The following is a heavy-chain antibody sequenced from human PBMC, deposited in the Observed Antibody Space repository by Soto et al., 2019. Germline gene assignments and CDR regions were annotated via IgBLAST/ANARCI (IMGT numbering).Heavy chain of an antibody. D-gene: IGHD2-2*02. Sequence: ASVKVSCKASGYTFTGYYMHWVRQAPGQGLEWMGWINPNSGGTNYAQKFQGWVTVTRDTSISTAYMELSRLRSDDTAVYYCARELVDIVVVPAAIYFDYWGQGTLVTVSS. CDR1: GYTFTGYY. CDR3: ARELVDIVVVPAAIYFDY. J-gene: IGHJ4*02. V-gene: IGHV1-2*04. CDR2: INPNSGGT.